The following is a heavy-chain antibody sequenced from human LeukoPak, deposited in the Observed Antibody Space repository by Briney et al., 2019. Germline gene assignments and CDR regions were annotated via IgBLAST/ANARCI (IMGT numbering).Heavy chain of an antibody. Sequence: SETLSLTCSVSGGSISSYYWSWIPQPPGKGLEWSGYLYYRWRNNTNPSLKNRVTMSGDPSKHQFSPKLRSGTAADTAVHYCARGGSGISNAFDIWGQGTMVTVSS. D-gene: IGHD3-10*01. CDR1: GGSISSYY. J-gene: IGHJ3*02. CDR2: LYYRWRN. CDR3: ARGGSGISNAFDI. V-gene: IGHV4-59*01.